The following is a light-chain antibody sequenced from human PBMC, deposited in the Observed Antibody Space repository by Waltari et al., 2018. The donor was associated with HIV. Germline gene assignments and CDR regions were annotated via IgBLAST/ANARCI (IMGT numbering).Light chain of an antibody. CDR2: DVS. V-gene: IGLV2-23*02. CDR1: SSDVGGYNY. CDR3: CSYAGSSTFFYV. J-gene: IGLJ1*01. Sequence: QSALTQPASVSGSPGQSITISCTGTSSDVGGYNYVSWYQQHPGKAPKLMIYDVSKRPSGGSNRFSGSKSGNTASLTTAGLQAEDEADYYCCSYAGSSTFFYVFGTGTKVTVL.